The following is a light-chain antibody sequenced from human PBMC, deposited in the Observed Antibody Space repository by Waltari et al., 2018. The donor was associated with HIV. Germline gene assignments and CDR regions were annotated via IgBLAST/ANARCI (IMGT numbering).Light chain of an antibody. CDR2: SSS. CDR1: QDIGRF. CDR3: QQLNRNFALA. J-gene: IGKJ4*01. Sequence: DIQLAQSPSLLPASVGDRVTITCRASQDIGRFIAWYQQVPGKAPKLLIYSSSTLHSGVPSRFSGNVSGTDFPLTISGLQPEDFVTYYCQQLNRNFALAFGGGTKVEL. V-gene: IGKV1-9*01.